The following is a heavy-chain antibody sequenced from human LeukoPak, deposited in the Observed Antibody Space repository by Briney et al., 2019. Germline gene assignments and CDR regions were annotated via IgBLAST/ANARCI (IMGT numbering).Heavy chain of an antibody. CDR1: GGSFSGYY. CDR2: INHSGST. J-gene: IGHJ4*02. CDR3: ARDFFPIVDSSWYEIGH. D-gene: IGHD6-13*01. Sequence: PSETLSLTCAVYGGSFSGYYWSWIRQPPGKGLEWIGEINHSGSTNYNPSLKSRVTISVDTSKNQFSLKLSSVTAADTAVYYCARDFFPIVDSSWYEIGHWGQGTLVTVSS. V-gene: IGHV4-34*01.